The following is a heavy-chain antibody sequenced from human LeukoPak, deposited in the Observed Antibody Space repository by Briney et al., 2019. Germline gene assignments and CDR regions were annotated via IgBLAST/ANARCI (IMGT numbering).Heavy chain of an antibody. Sequence: PSETLSLTCTVSGYSINSGYYWSWIRQPPGKGLEWIGYIYYSGSTNYNPSLKSRVTISVDTSKNQFSLKLSSVTAADTAVYYCAMSSITIFGVVFDYWGQGTLVTVSS. J-gene: IGHJ4*02. D-gene: IGHD3-3*01. V-gene: IGHV4-61*01. CDR3: AMSSITIFGVVFDY. CDR1: GYSINSGYY. CDR2: IYYSGST.